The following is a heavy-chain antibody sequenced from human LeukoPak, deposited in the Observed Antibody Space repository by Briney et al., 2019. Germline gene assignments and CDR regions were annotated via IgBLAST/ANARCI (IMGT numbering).Heavy chain of an antibody. CDR3: ASNTGTVFDY. D-gene: IGHD7-27*01. V-gene: IGHV4-59*01. CDR2: VYYSGST. Sequence: SETLSLTCTVSGDFITAYYWGWIRQPPGKGLEWIGYVYYSGSTEYNPSLRSRVTISLEMSKHQFSLILTSVTAADTAVYYCASNTGTVFDYWGQGALVTVSS. CDR1: GDFITAYY. J-gene: IGHJ4*02.